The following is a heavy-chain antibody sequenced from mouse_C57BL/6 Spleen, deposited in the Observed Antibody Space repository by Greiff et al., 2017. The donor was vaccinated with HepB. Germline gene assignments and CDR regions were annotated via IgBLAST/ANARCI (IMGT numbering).Heavy chain of an antibody. Sequence: EVQVVESGGGLVKPGGSLKLSCAASGFTFSSYTMSWVRQTPEKRLEWVATISGGGGNTYYPDSVKGRFTISRDNAKNTLYLQMSSLRSEDTALYYCARRGSGYGFAYWGQGTLVTVSA. D-gene: IGHD3-2*02. V-gene: IGHV5-9*01. CDR1: GFTFSSYT. CDR3: ARRGSGYGFAY. CDR2: ISGGGGNT. J-gene: IGHJ3*01.